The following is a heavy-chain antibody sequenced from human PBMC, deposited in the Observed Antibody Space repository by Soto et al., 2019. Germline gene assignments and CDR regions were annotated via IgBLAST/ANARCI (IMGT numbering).Heavy chain of an antibody. D-gene: IGHD3-3*01. CDR2: MNPNSGNT. CDR1: GYTFTSYD. CDR3: ARKGYFWSGYQYYYYYYGMDV. V-gene: IGHV1-8*01. J-gene: IGHJ6*02. Sequence: QVQLVQSGAEVKKPGASVKVSCKASGYTFTSYDINWVRQATGQGLEWMGWMNPNSGNTGYAQKFQGRVTMTRNTSISTAYMELSSLRSEDTAVYYCARKGYFWSGYQYYYYYYGMDVWGQGTTVAVSS.